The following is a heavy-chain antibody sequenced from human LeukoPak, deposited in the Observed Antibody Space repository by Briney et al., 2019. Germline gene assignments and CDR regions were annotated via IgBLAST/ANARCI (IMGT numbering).Heavy chain of an antibody. V-gene: IGHV3-23*01. D-gene: IGHD3-10*01. CDR3: AKGALLWFGELLSLPDYYYYGMDV. CDR2: ISGSGGST. J-gene: IGHJ6*02. CDR1: GFTFSSYA. Sequence: GGSLRLSCAACGFTFSSYAMSWVRQAPGKGLEWVSAISGSGGSTYYADSVKGRFTISRDNSKNTLYLQMNSLRAEDTAVYYCAKGALLWFGELLSLPDYYYYGMDVWGQGTTVTVSS.